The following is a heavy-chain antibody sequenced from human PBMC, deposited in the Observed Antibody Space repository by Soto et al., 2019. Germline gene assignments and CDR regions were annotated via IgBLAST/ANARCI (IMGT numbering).Heavy chain of an antibody. CDR3: AKDTYGLDY. D-gene: IGHD3-10*01. Sequence: SGGSLRLSCAASGFTFSSYAMTWVRQAPGKGLEWVSAISGSGVTTYVDSVKGRFTISRDNSKNTLYLQINSLRAEDTAVYYCAKDTYGLDYWGQGTLVTVS. CDR1: GFTFSSYA. J-gene: IGHJ4*02. V-gene: IGHV3-23*01. CDR2: ISGSGVTT.